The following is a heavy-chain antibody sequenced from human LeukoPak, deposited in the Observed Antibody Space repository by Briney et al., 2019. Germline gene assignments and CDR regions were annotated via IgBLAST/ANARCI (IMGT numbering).Heavy chain of an antibody. CDR1: GFTFTNYA. V-gene: IGHV3-23*01. CDR3: AKASMVRGF. D-gene: IGHD3-10*01. Sequence: GGSLRLSCAASGFTFTNYAMNWVRQAPGKGLEWVSAISGSGGSTYYADSVKGRFTISRDNSKNTLYLQMNSLRAEDTAVYYCAKASMVRGFWGQGTLVTVSS. J-gene: IGHJ4*02. CDR2: ISGSGGST.